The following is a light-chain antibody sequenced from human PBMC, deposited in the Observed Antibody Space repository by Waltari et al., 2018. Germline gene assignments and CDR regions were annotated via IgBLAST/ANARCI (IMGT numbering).Light chain of an antibody. Sequence: EIVMTQSPATLSVSPGERATLSCRASKSVNNFLAWYQKKPGQAPRLLIYGASTRATGIPARFSGSGSGTVFTLTISSLHSEDFAVYYCQHYNNWPPMYTFGQGTKLEIK. CDR3: QHYNNWPPMYT. J-gene: IGKJ2*01. V-gene: IGKV3-15*01. CDR2: GAS. CDR1: KSVNNF.